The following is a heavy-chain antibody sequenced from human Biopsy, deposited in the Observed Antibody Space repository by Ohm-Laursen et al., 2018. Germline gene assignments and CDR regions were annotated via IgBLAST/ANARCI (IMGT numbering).Heavy chain of an antibody. V-gene: IGHV4-34*08. CDR3: GNEVHGRDY. D-gene: IGHD2-15*01. J-gene: IGHJ4*02. CDR1: GKTFSDYY. Sequence: SETLSLTCDVYGKTFSDYYWSWIRQPPGKGLDWIGQINQRGRTNYNPSLKSRVNISSDKSNNQFPLKLTSVTSADTAVYFCGNEVHGRDYWGLGALVTVSS. CDR2: INQRGRT.